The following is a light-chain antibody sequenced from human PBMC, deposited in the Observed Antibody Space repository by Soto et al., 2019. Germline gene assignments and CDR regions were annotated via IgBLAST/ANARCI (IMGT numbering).Light chain of an antibody. V-gene: IGLV1-47*01. Sequence: QSVLTQSASASGTPGQRVTISCSGGTSNIGTNAVYWFQLLPGTAPKLLIYYSNHRPSGISDRFSGSKSGTSASLAISGLRPEDEADYYCAAWDDRLRGSVFATGTKVTVL. CDR3: AAWDDRLRGSV. CDR2: YSN. J-gene: IGLJ1*01. CDR1: TSNIGTNA.